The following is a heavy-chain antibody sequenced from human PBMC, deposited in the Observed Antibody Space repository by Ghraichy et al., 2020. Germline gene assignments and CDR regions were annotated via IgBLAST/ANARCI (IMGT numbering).Heavy chain of an antibody. CDR3: ARESLRLGELSSYYFDY. Sequence: SCAASGFTFSSYSMNWVRQAPGKGLEWVSSISSSSSYIYYADSVKGRFTISRDNAKNSLYLQMNSLRAEDTAVYYCARESLRLGELSSYYFDYWGQGTLVTVSS. D-gene: IGHD3-16*02. J-gene: IGHJ4*02. CDR1: GFTFSSYS. V-gene: IGHV3-21*01. CDR2: ISSSSSYI.